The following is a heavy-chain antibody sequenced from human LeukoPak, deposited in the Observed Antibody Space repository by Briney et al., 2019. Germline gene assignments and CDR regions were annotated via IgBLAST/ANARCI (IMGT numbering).Heavy chain of an antibody. CDR2: INHSGST. J-gene: IGHJ4*02. Sequence: SETLSLTCAVYGGSFSGYYWSWIRQPPGKGLEWLGEINHSGSTNYNPSLKSRVTISVDTSKNQFSLKLSSVTAADTAVYYCASRLRYFDWLLPFDYWGQGTLVTVSS. CDR3: ASRLRYFDWLLPFDY. D-gene: IGHD3-9*01. CDR1: GGSFSGYY. V-gene: IGHV4-34*01.